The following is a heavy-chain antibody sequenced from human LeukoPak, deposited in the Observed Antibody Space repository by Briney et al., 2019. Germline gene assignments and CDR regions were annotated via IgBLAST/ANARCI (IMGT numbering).Heavy chain of an antibody. V-gene: IGHV4-59*01. CDR2: IYYSGST. CDR3: ARNHLGYYYYYYYMDV. D-gene: IGHD1-14*01. J-gene: IGHJ6*03. CDR1: GFTFSSYS. Sequence: PGGSLRLSCAASGFTFSSYSINWVRQAPGKGLEWIGYIYYSGSTNYNPSLKSRVTISVDTSKNQFSLKLSSVTAADTAVYYCARNHLGYYYYYYYMDVWGKGTTVTVSS.